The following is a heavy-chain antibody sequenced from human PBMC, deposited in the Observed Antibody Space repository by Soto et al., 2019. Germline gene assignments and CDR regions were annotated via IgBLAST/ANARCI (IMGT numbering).Heavy chain of an antibody. CDR2: ISAYNGNT. CDR3: VRDRITMVRGVPPGDY. CDR1: GYTFTSYG. J-gene: IGHJ4*02. V-gene: IGHV1-18*01. Sequence: GASVKVSCKASGYTFTSYGISWVRQAPGQGLEWMGWISAYNGNTNYAQKLQGRVTMTTDTSTSTAYMELRSLRSDDTAVYYCVRDRITMVRGVPPGDYWGQGTLVTVSS. D-gene: IGHD3-10*01.